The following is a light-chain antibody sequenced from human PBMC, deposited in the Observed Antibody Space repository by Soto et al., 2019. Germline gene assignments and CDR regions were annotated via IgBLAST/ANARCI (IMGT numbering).Light chain of an antibody. CDR1: QSVNIL. CDR2: GAS. CDR3: QQYGSSGT. V-gene: IGKV3-20*01. Sequence: EIVMTQSPATLSVSPGERATLSCRASQSVNILLAWYQQKPGQAPRLLIYGASNRATGIPDRFSGSGSGTDFTLTISRLEPEDFAVYYCQQYGSSGTFGQGTKVDIK. J-gene: IGKJ1*01.